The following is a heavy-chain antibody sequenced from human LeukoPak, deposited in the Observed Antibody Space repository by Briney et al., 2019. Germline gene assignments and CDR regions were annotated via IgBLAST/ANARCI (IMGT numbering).Heavy chain of an antibody. D-gene: IGHD6-6*01. J-gene: IGHJ4*02. V-gene: IGHV3-33*01. Sequence: GGSLRLSYAASGSTFSSYGMHWVRQAPGKGLEWVAVIWYDGSNKYYADSVKGRFTISRDNSKNTLYLQMNSLRAEDTAVYYCARDLALAYLDSSSPPETGYYFDYWGQGTLVTVSS. CDR3: ARDLALAYLDSSSPPETGYYFDY. CDR2: IWYDGSNK. CDR1: GSTFSSYG.